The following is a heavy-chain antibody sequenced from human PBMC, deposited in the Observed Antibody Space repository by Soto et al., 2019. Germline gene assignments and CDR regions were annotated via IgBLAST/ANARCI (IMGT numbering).Heavy chain of an antibody. CDR1: GDSIGSGEYY. CDR2: IFSLGTT. Sequence: QVQLQESGPGLVKPSQTLSLTCTVSGDSIGSGEYYWTWIRQPPGKGLEWIGYIFSLGTTYYNPSLRSRVIMSADTSKNQFSLQLRSVTDADTAVYYCARAGENETVAGGWFDSWGQGSLVTVSS. J-gene: IGHJ5*01. D-gene: IGHD1-1*01. V-gene: IGHV4-30-4*01. CDR3: ARAGENETVAGGWFDS.